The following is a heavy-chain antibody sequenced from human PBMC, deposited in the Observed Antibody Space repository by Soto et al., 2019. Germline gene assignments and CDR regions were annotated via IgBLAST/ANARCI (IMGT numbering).Heavy chain of an antibody. CDR1: GYTFTGYY. J-gene: IGHJ6*02. CDR2: INPNSGGT. Sequence: QVQLVQSGAEVKKPGASVKVSCKASGYTFTGYYMHWVRQAPGQGLEWMGWINPNSGGTNYAQKFQGWVTMTSDTSISTAYMELSRLRSDDTAVYYCAAQQYYYGSGTFGGMDVWGQGTTVTVSS. D-gene: IGHD3-10*01. CDR3: AAQQYYYGSGTFGGMDV. V-gene: IGHV1-2*04.